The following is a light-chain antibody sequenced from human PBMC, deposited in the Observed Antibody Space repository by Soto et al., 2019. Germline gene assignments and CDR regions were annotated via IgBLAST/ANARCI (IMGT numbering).Light chain of an antibody. CDR3: QLDIIFSEA. CDR1: HGIISY. CDR2: ATT. J-gene: IGKJ1*01. V-gene: IGKV1-9*01. Sequence: DIQMTQSPSSLSASVGDRVTITCRASHGIISYLAGYHQKPGKAPKFLIYATTTLQSGVPSRFSGSGSGTEFPLTNSCLQPGNCATYCCQLDIIFSEAFGQGTKVDIK.